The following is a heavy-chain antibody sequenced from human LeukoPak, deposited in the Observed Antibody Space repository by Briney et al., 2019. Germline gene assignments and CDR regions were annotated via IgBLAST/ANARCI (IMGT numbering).Heavy chain of an antibody. Sequence: GGSLRFXCAASGFTFSSYSMNWVRQAPGKGLEWVSSISSSSSYIYYADSVKGRFTISRDNAKNSLYLQMNSLRAEDTAVYYCSLSSGYYSGYFDYWGQGTLVTVSS. D-gene: IGHD3-22*01. J-gene: IGHJ4*02. V-gene: IGHV3-21*01. CDR3: SLSSGYYSGYFDY. CDR1: GFTFSSYS. CDR2: ISSSSSYI.